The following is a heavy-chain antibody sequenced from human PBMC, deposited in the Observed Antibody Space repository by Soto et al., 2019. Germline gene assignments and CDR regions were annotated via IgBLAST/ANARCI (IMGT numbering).Heavy chain of an antibody. D-gene: IGHD3-3*01. Sequence: ASVKVSCKASGYTFTSYAMHWVRQAPGQRLEWMGGIIPIFGKTNYAQKFQGRVTITADKSTSTAYMELGSLRSEDTAVYYCARARDFWSGYYYFDYWGQGTLVTVS. CDR1: GYTFTSYA. CDR3: ARARDFWSGYYYFDY. V-gene: IGHV1-69*06. CDR2: IIPIFGKT. J-gene: IGHJ4*02.